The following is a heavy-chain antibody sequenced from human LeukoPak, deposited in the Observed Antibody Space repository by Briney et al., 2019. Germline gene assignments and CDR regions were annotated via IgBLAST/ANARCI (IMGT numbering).Heavy chain of an antibody. CDR2: INHSGTT. Sequence: SETLSLTCTVSGGSISSSTYYWSWIRQPPGKGLEWIGEINHSGTTKHNPSLKSRVNISVDTSKSQFSLKLSSVTAADTAVYYCARTPPPGATAYGVVDYWGQGTLVTVSS. CDR3: ARTPPPGATAYGVVDY. J-gene: IGHJ4*02. V-gene: IGHV4-39*01. CDR1: GGSISSSTYY. D-gene: IGHD3-16*01.